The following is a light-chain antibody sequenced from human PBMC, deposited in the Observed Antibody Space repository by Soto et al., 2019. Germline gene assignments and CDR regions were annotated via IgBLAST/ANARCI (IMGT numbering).Light chain of an antibody. J-gene: IGKJ4*01. CDR1: QGINTF. CDR3: QQLRMYPST. V-gene: IGKV1-9*01. CDR2: AAS. Sequence: IQLTQSPSSLSASVGDRVTITCRASQGINTFLAWYQQKPGKAPKLLIYAASTLQSGVPSRFSGSGSGTDFALTITSLQAEDFATYYCQQLRMYPSTFGGGTKVDIK.